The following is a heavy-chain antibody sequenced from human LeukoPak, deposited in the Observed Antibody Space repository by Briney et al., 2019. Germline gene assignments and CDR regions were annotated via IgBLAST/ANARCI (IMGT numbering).Heavy chain of an antibody. D-gene: IGHD6-13*01. J-gene: IGHJ4*02. Sequence: GGSLRLSCAASGFTFSSYAMHCVRQAPGKGLEWVAVISYDGSNKYYADSVKGRFTISRDNSKNTLYLQMNSLRAEDTAVYYCARDKAAAGVSSFDYWGQGTLVTVSS. CDR2: ISYDGSNK. V-gene: IGHV3-30-3*01. CDR3: ARDKAAAGVSSFDY. CDR1: GFTFSSYA.